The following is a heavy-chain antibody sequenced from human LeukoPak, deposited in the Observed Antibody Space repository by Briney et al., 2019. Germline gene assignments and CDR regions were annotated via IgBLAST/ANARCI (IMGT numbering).Heavy chain of an antibody. D-gene: IGHD2-15*01. J-gene: IGHJ1*01. CDR2: IYYSGST. Sequence: SETLSLTCTVSGGSISSYYWSWIRQPPGKGLEWIGYIYYSGSTNNNPSLKSRVTISVDTSKNQFSLKLSSVTAADTAVYYCARHGCSGGSCPFQLWGQGTLVTVSS. CDR1: GGSISSYY. V-gene: IGHV4-59*08. CDR3: ARHGCSGGSCPFQL.